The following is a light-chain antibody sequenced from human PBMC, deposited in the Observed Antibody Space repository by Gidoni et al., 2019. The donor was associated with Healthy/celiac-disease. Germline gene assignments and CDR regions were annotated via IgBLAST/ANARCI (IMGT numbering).Light chain of an antibody. J-gene: IGKJ1*01. CDR2: GAS. V-gene: IGKV3-15*01. Sequence: EIVMTQSPATLSVSPGERATLSCRASQSVSSNFAWYQQKPGQAPRLLIYGASTRSTGIPARFSGSGSGTEFTLTISSLQSEDFAVYYCQQYNNWTRTCGQGTKVEIK. CDR1: QSVSSN. CDR3: QQYNNWTRT.